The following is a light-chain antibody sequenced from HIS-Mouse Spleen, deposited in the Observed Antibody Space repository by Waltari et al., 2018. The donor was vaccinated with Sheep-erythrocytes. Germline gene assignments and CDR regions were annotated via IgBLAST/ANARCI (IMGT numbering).Light chain of an antibody. V-gene: IGKV3-11*01. J-gene: IGKJ4*01. CDR3: QQRSNWLT. CDR2: DAS. Sequence: EIVLTQSPATLSLSPGERATLSCRASQSVSSYLAWYQQKPGQAPMLLIYDASNRATGIPARFSGSGSGTDFTLTISSLEPEDFAVYYCQQRSNWLTFGGGTNVEIK. CDR1: QSVSSY.